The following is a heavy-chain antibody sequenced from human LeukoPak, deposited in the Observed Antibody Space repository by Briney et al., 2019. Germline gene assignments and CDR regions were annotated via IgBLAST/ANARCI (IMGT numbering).Heavy chain of an antibody. Sequence: SETLSLTCTVSGGSISSYYWSWIRQPPGKGLEWIGEINHSGSTNYNPSLESRVTISVDTSKNQFSLKLSSVTAADTAVYYCARSRRRITMVRGVTGGAFDIWGQGTMVTVSS. J-gene: IGHJ3*02. CDR1: GGSISSYY. V-gene: IGHV4-34*01. CDR3: ARSRRRITMVRGVTGGAFDI. D-gene: IGHD3-10*01. CDR2: INHSGST.